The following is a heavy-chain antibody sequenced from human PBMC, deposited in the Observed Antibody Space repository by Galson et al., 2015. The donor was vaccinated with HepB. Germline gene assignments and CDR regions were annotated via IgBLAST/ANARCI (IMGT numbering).Heavy chain of an antibody. J-gene: IGHJ6*02. V-gene: IGHV6-1*01. Sequence: CAISGDGVSSNYAVWNWIRQSPSRGLEWLGRTYYRSKWIYDYAESVKSRITIAPDTSKNLVSLQLHSVTPADVAVYYCAYVVDGWGQGTTVTVSS. CDR2: TYYRSKWIY. CDR3: AYVVDG. CDR1: GDGVSSNYAV.